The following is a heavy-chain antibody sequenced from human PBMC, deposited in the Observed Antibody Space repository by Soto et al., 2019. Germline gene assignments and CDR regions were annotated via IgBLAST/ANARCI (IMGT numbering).Heavy chain of an antibody. CDR1: GYTFTGYY. Sequence: GASVKVSCKASGYTFTGYYMHWVRQAPGQGLEWMGWINPNSGGTNYAQKFQGRVTMTRDTSISTAYMELSRLRSDDTAVYYCARVNVVVVASTPEYYIDYWGQGTLVTVSS. D-gene: IGHD2-15*01. V-gene: IGHV1-2*02. CDR3: ARVNVVVVASTPEYYIDY. CDR2: INPNSGGT. J-gene: IGHJ4*02.